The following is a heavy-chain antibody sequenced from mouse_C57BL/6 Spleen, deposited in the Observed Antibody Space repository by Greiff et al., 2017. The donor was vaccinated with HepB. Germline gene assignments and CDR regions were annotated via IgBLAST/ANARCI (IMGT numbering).Heavy chain of an antibody. Sequence: QVQLKQSGPGLVQPSQSLSITCTVSGFSLTSYGVHWVRQSPGKGLEWLGVIWSGGSTDYNAAFISRLSISKDNSKSQVFFKMNSLQADDTAIYYCARNWGYDGYYFYAMDYWGQGTSVTVSS. CDR2: IWSGGST. CDR1: GFSLTSYG. V-gene: IGHV2-2*01. J-gene: IGHJ4*01. CDR3: ARNWGYDGYYFYAMDY. D-gene: IGHD2-3*01.